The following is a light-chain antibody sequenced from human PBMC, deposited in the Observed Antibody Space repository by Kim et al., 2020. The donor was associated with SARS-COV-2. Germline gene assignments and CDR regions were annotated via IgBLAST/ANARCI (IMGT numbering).Light chain of an antibody. CDR2: KAS. V-gene: IGKV1-5*03. J-gene: IGKJ2*01. CDR1: QTFTTW. Sequence: STSVGDRVTNPCRASQTFTTWLALYQQKPGKAPKLQIHKASSLQSGVPSRFSGSGSGTEFTLTISSLQPDDFGTYYCQQYNDFPYTFGQGTKLEI. CDR3: QQYNDFPYT.